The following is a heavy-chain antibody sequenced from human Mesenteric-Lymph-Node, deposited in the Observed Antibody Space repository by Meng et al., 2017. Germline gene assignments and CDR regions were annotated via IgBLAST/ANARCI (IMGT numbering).Heavy chain of an antibody. J-gene: IGHJ4*02. CDR2: ISWNSGSI. V-gene: IGHV3-9*01. D-gene: IGHD4-17*01. CDR3: AKGFHYGDYVKKIFDY. Sequence: SLKISCAASGFTFDDYAMHWVRQAPGKGLEWVSGISWNSGSIGYADSVKGRFTISRDNAENSLHLQMNSLRAEDTALYYCAKGFHYGDYVKKIFDYWGQGTLVTVSS. CDR1: GFTFDDYA.